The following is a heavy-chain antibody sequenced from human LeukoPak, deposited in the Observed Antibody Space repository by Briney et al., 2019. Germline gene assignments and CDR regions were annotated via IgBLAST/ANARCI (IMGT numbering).Heavy chain of an antibody. CDR2: IYWDSSSV. CDR3: ARERGWYGGDY. J-gene: IGHJ4*02. Sequence: GGSLRLSCTVSEFIFGDFAMHWVRQAPGKGLEWVSGIYWDSSSVDYADSVRGRFTISRDNAKNSLYLQMNSLRTEDTAVYYCARERGWYGGDYWGQGTLVTVSS. V-gene: IGHV3-9*01. D-gene: IGHD6-19*01. CDR1: EFIFGDFA.